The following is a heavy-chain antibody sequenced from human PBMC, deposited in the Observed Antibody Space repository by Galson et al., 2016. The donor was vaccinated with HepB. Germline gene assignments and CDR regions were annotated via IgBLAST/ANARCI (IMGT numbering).Heavy chain of an antibody. CDR3: ARDKKVTIVGVVISGGLDP. Sequence: TLSLTCTVSGGSISSGGYYWSWIRQHPGKGLEWIGYIYHSGSTHYNPSLKSRVTISVDTAKNQFSLKLSSVTAADTAIYYCARDKKVTIVGVVISGGLDPWGQGTLVTVSS. CDR2: IYHSGST. CDR1: GGSISSGGYY. D-gene: IGHD3-3*01. V-gene: IGHV4-31*03. J-gene: IGHJ5*02.